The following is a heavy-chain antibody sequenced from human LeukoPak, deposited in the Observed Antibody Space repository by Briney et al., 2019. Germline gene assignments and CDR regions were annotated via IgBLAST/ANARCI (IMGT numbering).Heavy chain of an antibody. CDR3: AKDSGIAVAGTLRAFDI. J-gene: IGHJ3*02. CDR2: ISYDGSNK. Sequence: GGSLRLSCAASGFTFSSYGMHWVCQAPGKGLEWVAVISYDGSNKYFADSVKGRFTISRDNSKNTLYLQMSSLRAEDTAVYYCAKDSGIAVAGTLRAFDIWGQGTMVTVSS. CDR1: GFTFSSYG. V-gene: IGHV3-30*18. D-gene: IGHD6-19*01.